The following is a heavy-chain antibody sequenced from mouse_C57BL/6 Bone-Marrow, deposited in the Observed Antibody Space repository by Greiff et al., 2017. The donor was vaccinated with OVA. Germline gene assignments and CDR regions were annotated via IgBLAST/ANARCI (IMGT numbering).Heavy chain of an antibody. CDR3: ARHGLYYNGSSPYFDC. V-gene: IGHV1-62-2*01. CDR2: FYPGSGSI. D-gene: IGHD1-1*01. J-gene: IGHJ2*01. Sequence: VQLQQSGAELVKPGASVKLSCKASGYNFTEYTIHWVKQRPGQGLEWIGWFYPGSGSIKYNEKFKDKATLTAAKSSSTVYMELSRLTSEDSAVYFGARHGLYYNGSSPYFDCWGKGTTLTVAS. CDR1: GYNFTEYT.